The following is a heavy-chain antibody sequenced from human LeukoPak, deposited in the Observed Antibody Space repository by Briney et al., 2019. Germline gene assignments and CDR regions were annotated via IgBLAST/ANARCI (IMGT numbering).Heavy chain of an antibody. V-gene: IGHV3-23*01. D-gene: IGHD6-6*01. CDR3: AKYRTTSSSRDFDS. CDR1: GLTFPSYA. CDR2: ISAGSNG. J-gene: IGHJ4*02. Sequence: GGSLRLSCAASGLTFPSYAMTWVRQAPGKGLEWVSVISAGSNGYYADSVKGRFTVSRDNSKNTLYLQMSSLRDEDTAVYCCAKYRTTSSSRDFDSWGPGTLVTVSS.